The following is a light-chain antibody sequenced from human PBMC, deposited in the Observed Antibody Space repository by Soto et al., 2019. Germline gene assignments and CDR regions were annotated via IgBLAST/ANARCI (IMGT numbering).Light chain of an antibody. Sequence: EIVLTQSPGTLSLSPGERATLSCRASQSVSSSYLAWYQHKPGQAPRLLIYGASSRATGIPDRFSGSGSGTDFTLTISRLEPEDLAVYYGTMYGSSPRFTFGPGTKVDIK. CDR1: QSVSSSY. CDR3: TMYGSSPRFT. V-gene: IGKV3-20*01. CDR2: GAS. J-gene: IGKJ3*01.